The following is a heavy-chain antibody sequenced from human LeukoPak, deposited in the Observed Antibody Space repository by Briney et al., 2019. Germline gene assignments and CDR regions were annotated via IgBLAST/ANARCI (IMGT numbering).Heavy chain of an antibody. CDR1: GYTFTGYY. CDR2: INPNSGGT. V-gene: IGHV1-2*02. J-gene: IGHJ6*03. Sequence: ASVKVSCKASGYTFTGYYMHWVRQAPGQGLEWMGWINPNSGGTNYAQKFQGRVTMTRDTSIGTAYLELSALRSEDTAVYYCARLHWESGGIYFYYYMDVWGKGTTVTVSS. D-gene: IGHD3-16*01. CDR3: ARLHWESGGIYFYYYMDV.